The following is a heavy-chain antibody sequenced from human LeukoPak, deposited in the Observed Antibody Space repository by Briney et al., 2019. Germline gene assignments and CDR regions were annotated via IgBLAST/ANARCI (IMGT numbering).Heavy chain of an antibody. D-gene: IGHD6-13*01. CDR2: IIPILGIA. J-gene: IGHJ4*02. CDR3: ADSSSSTTNY. CDR1: GGTFSSYA. Sequence: SVKVSCKSSGGTFSSYAIIWVRQAPGQGLEWMGRIIPILGIANCAQKFQGRVTITADKSTSTAYMELSSLRSEDTAVYYCADSSSSTTNYWGQGTLVTVSS. V-gene: IGHV1-69*04.